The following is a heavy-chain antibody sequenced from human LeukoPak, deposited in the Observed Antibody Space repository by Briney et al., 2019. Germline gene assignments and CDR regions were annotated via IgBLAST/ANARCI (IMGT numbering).Heavy chain of an antibody. CDR1: GFTFSTYA. J-gene: IGHJ4*02. CDR3: AKGKGNYYDRSGYYVLDY. D-gene: IGHD3-22*01. V-gene: IGHV3-33*06. Sequence: GRSLRLSCAASGFTFSTYAMHWVRQAPGKGLEWVAVIWYDRSNKYYADSVKGRFTISRDNSKNTLYLQMNSLRAEDTAVYYCAKGKGNYYDRSGYYVLDYWGQGTLVTVSS. CDR2: IWYDRSNK.